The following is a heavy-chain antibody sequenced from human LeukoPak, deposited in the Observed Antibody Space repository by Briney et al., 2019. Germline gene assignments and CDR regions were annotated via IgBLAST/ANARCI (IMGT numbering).Heavy chain of an antibody. J-gene: IGHJ6*03. CDR1: GITFSNYS. CDR3: TRGSGYSYGYRPPFYYYMDV. V-gene: IGHV3-48*01. D-gene: IGHD5-18*01. CDR2: ISSSGRTI. Sequence: SGGSLRLSCAPSGITFSNYSMNWVRQAPGKGLEWVSYISSSGRTIYYADSVKGRFTTSRDNAKNSLYLQMNSLRAEDTAVYYCTRGSGYSYGYRPPFYYYMDVWGKGTTVTVSS.